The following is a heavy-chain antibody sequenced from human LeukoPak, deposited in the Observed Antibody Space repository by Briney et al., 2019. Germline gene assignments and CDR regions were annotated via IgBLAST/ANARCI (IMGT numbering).Heavy chain of an antibody. J-gene: IGHJ4*02. Sequence: PGGSLRLSCAASGFTFSDYYMSWIRQAPGKGLEWVSYISSSGSTIYYADSVKGRFTISRDNAKNSLYLQMNSLRAEDTAVYYCAGNYYDSSGYCHFDYWGQGTLVTVSS. CDR2: ISSSGSTI. CDR1: GFTFSDYY. D-gene: IGHD3-22*01. V-gene: IGHV3-11*04. CDR3: AGNYYDSSGYCHFDY.